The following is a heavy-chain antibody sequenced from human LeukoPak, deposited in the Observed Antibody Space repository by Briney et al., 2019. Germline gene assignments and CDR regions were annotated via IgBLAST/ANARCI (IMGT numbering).Heavy chain of an antibody. V-gene: IGHV4-39*07. CDR3: ARVGSSWPRDAFDI. Sequence: SETLSLTCTVSGGSISSSSYYWSWIRQPPGKGLEWIGEINHSGSTNYNPSLKSRVTISVDTSKNQFSLKLSSVTAADTAVYYCARVGSSWPRDAFDIWGQGTMVTVSS. J-gene: IGHJ3*02. CDR1: GGSISSSSYY. D-gene: IGHD6-13*01. CDR2: INHSGST.